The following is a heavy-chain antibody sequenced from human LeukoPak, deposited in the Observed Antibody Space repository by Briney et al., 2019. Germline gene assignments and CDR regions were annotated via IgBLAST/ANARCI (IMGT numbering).Heavy chain of an antibody. CDR2: ISTKEGHI. D-gene: IGHD1-1*01. CDR1: GFTFSSFS. V-gene: IGHV3-21*06. Sequence: GGSLRLSCTASGFTFSSFSMNWVRQAPGKGLEWVSCISTKEGHIYYADSIKGRFTISRDNAENSVYLQMNSLRLEDTAVYFCARDRIGRLHSAFDVWGQGTTVTVSS. CDR3: ARDRIGRLHSAFDV. J-gene: IGHJ3*01.